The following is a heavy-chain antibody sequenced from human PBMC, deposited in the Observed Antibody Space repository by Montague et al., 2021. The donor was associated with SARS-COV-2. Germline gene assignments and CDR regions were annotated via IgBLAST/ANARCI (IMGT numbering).Heavy chain of an antibody. Sequence: SETLSLTCTVAGGSISSDYYWGWIRQPPGKGLEWIGCSYHSGTTHYHPSLKSRVTISLDTSNNHFSLKVTSVTAADTAVYYCARAPYYGPGKPYQFDYWGRGTLVTVSS. CDR2: SYHSGTT. V-gene: IGHV4-38-2*02. CDR3: ARAPYYGPGKPYQFDY. D-gene: IGHD3-10*01. CDR1: GGSISSDYY. J-gene: IGHJ4*02.